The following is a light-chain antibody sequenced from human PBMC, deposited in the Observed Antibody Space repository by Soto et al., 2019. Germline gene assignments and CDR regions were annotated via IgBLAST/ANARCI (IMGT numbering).Light chain of an antibody. CDR3: ISYAGSSIWV. CDR1: SSDVGAYNY. CDR2: DVT. Sequence: QSALTQPPSASGSPGQSVTISRTGTSSDVGAYNYVSWYQQHPGKAPKLMIYDVTKRPSGVPDRFSGSKSGNTASLTVSGLQAEDEADYYCISYAGSSIWVFGGGTKLTVL. J-gene: IGLJ3*02. V-gene: IGLV2-8*01.